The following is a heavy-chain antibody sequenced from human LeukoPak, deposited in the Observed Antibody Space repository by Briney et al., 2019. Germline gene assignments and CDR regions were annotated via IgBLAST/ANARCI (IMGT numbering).Heavy chain of an antibody. V-gene: IGHV4-38-2*01. Sequence: SETLSLTCAVSDYSISSGYYWGWIRQPPGKGLEWFGIIYHSGTTYYNPSLKSRVTISVDTSKNQFSLKLSSVTAADTAVYYCARRYGFRFDPWGQGTLVTVSS. CDR2: IYHSGTT. CDR1: DYSISSGYY. CDR3: ARRYGFRFDP. J-gene: IGHJ5*02. D-gene: IGHD3-16*01.